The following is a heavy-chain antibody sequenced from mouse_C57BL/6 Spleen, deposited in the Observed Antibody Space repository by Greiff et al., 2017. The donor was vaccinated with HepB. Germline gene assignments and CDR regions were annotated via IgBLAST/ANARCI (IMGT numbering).Heavy chain of an antibody. V-gene: IGHV1-85*01. CDR3: ARYYGSFTGYFDV. Sequence: VQLQESGPELVKPGASVKLSCKASGYTFTSYDINWVKQRPGQGLEWIGWIYPRDGSTKYNEKFKGKATLTVDTSSSTAYMELHSLTSEDSAVYFCARYYGSFTGYFDVWGTGTTVTVSS. D-gene: IGHD1-1*01. CDR1: GYTFTSYD. CDR2: IYPRDGST. J-gene: IGHJ1*03.